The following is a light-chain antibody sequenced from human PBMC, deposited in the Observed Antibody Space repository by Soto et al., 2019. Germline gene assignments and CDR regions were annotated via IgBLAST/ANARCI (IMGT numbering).Light chain of an antibody. V-gene: IGLV2-14*01. CDR1: SSDVGGYNY. CDR2: DVS. Sequence: QSALTQPASVSGSPGQSITISCTGTSSDVGGYNYVSWYQQHPGKAPKLMIYDVSNRPSGVSNPFSGSKSGNTASLTISGLQAEDEADYYCSSYTSSSTLLFGTGTKLTVL. CDR3: SSYTSSSTLL. J-gene: IGLJ1*01.